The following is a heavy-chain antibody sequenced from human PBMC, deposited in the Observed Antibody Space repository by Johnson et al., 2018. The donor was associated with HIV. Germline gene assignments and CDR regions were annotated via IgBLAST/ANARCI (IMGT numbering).Heavy chain of an antibody. J-gene: IGHJ3*02. CDR1: GFTFSSYT. V-gene: IGHV3-30-3*01. Sequence: QVQLVESGGGVVQPGRSLRLSCAASGFTFSSYTMHWVRQAPGEGLEWVAVISYDGTNKYYADSVKGRFTISRDNSKNTVYLQMNSLRADDTAMYYCARSQPEEYSSSSDAFDIWGQGTMVTVSS. CDR2: ISYDGTNK. CDR3: ARSQPEEYSSSSDAFDI. D-gene: IGHD6-6*01.